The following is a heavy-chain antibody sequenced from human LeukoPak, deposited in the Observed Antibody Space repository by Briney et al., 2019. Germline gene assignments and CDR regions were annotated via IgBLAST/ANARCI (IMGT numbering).Heavy chain of an antibody. D-gene: IGHD1-7*01. CDR2: INPSGGST. CDR1: GYTFTRYY. CDR3: ARGRNTGTTHY. Sequence: SVKVSCEASGYTFTRYYMHWARQAPAQGLEWMGIINPSGGSTRYAQKLQGRVTMTRDKSTSTVYMELSSLRSEDTAVYYCARGRNTGTTHYWGQGTLVTVSS. V-gene: IGHV1-46*01. J-gene: IGHJ4*02.